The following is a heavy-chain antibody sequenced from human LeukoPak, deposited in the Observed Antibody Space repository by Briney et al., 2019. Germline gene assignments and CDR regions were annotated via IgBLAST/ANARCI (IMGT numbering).Heavy chain of an antibody. CDR3: ARGIKSSGWYNWFDP. Sequence: PSETLSLTCAVYGGSFSGYYWSWIRQPPGKGLEWIGEINHGGSTNYNPSLKSRVTISVDTTKNQFSLKLSSVTAADTAVYYCARGIKSSGWYNWFDPWGQGTLVTVSS. CDR1: GGSFSGYY. V-gene: IGHV4-34*01. D-gene: IGHD6-19*01. J-gene: IGHJ5*02. CDR2: INHGGST.